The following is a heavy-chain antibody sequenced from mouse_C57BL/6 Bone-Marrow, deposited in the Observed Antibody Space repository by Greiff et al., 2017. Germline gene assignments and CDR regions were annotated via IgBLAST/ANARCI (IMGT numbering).Heavy chain of an antibody. V-gene: IGHV5-2*01. CDR2: INSDGGST. CDR3: ARHGGLRPFAY. J-gene: IGHJ3*01. Sequence: DVHLVESGGGLGGSGESLKLSCESNEYEFPSHDMSWVRKTPEKRLELVAAINSDGGSTYSPDTMERRFIISRDNTKKTLYLQMSSLRSDDTAWYYSARHGGLRPFAYWGQGTLVTVSA. CDR1: EYEFPSHD. D-gene: IGHD2-4*01.